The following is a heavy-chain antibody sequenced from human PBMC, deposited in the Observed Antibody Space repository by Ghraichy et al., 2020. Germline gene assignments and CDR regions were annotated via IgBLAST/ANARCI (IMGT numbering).Heavy chain of an antibody. Sequence: SETLSLTCAVYGGSFSGYYWSWIRQPPGKGLEWIGEINHSGSTNYNPSLKSRVTISVDTSKNQFSLKLSSVTAADTAVYYCATESTGYSSSWSCYWGQGTLVTVSS. D-gene: IGHD6-13*01. CDR3: ATESTGYSSSWSCY. CDR1: GGSFSGYY. J-gene: IGHJ4*02. V-gene: IGHV4-34*01. CDR2: INHSGST.